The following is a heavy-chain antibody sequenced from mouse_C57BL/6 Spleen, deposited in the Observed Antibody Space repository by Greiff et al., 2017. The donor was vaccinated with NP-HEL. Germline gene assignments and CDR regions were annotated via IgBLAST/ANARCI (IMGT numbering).Heavy chain of an antibody. V-gene: IGHV1-4*01. Sequence: QVQLKESGAELARPGASVKMSCKASGYTFTSYTMHWVKQRPGQGLEWIGYINPSSGYTKYNQKFKDKATLTADKSSSTAYMQLSSLTSEDSAVYYCARSTNYPYFDVWGTGTTVTVSS. D-gene: IGHD5-5*01. J-gene: IGHJ1*03. CDR3: ARSTNYPYFDV. CDR2: INPSSGYT. CDR1: GYTFTSYT.